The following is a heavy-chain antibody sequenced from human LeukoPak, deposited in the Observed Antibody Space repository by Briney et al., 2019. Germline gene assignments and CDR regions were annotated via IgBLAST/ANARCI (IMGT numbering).Heavy chain of an antibody. CDR1: GGSFSGYY. Sequence: KPSETLSLTCAVYGGSFSGYYWSWIRQPPGKGLEWIGEINHSGSTNYNPSLKSRVTISVDTSKNQFSLKLSSVTAADTAVYYCAREWGYCSSTSCYQYYYYYYMDVWGKGTTVTVSS. CDR3: AREWGYCSSTSCYQYYYYYYMDV. CDR2: INHSGST. J-gene: IGHJ6*03. V-gene: IGHV4-34*01. D-gene: IGHD2-2*01.